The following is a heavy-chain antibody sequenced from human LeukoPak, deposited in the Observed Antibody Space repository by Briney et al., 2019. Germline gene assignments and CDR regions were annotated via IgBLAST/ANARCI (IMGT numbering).Heavy chain of an antibody. V-gene: IGHV4-39*01. CDR2: IFFRGNT. D-gene: IGHD3-22*01. CDR1: DDSIISSSYY. CDR3: ARHRDVSGYYALDY. J-gene: IGHJ4*02. Sequence: PSETLSLTCSVSDDSIISSSYYWGWLRQPPGKGREGIGIIFFRGNTNYSPSHKSRVNMSVKTSKKQCSLKRKSVTAADTAVYYCARHRDVSGYYALDYWGQGTLVTVSA.